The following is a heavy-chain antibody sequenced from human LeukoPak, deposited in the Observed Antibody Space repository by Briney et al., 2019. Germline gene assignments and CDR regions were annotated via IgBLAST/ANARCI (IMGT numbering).Heavy chain of an antibody. Sequence: SETLSLTCTVSGGSISSGDYYWSWIRQPPGKGLEWIGYIYYSGSTYYNPSLKSRVTISVDTSKNQFSLKLSSVTAADTAVYYCASRYSSGRLTFNIWGLGTMVTVSS. CDR3: ASRYSSGRLTFNI. V-gene: IGHV4-30-4*01. J-gene: IGHJ3*02. CDR1: GGSISSGDYY. CDR2: IYYSGST. D-gene: IGHD6-19*01.